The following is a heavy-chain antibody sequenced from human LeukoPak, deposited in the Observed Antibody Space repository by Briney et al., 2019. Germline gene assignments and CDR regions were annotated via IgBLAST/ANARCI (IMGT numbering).Heavy chain of an antibody. CDR3: AKDGGSLYDWFDP. V-gene: IGHV3-23*01. J-gene: IGHJ5*02. Sequence: QPEGPLRLSCAASGFTFSRYAMSWVRQASGKGLEWVSAISYCGGSTYYADSVQGRFTISRDTSKNTLFLQMNSLRAEDTAVYYCAKDGGSLYDWFDPWGQGTLVT. CDR1: GFTFSRYA. CDR2: ISYCGGST. D-gene: IGHD3-16*01.